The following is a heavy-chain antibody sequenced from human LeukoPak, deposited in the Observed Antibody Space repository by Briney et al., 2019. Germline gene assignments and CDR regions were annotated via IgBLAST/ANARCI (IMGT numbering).Heavy chain of an antibody. CDR1: EFXFSSYA. D-gene: IGHD1-14*01. Sequence: GGSLRLSCAASEFXFSSYAIQWVRQAPGKGLEGVSRITVSGGTTYYTDSVKGRFTISRDNSKNTLYLQMNSLRAEDTAVYYCAKYLTARGPPYALDVWGQGTTVTVSS. CDR3: AKYLTARGPPYALDV. J-gene: IGHJ6*02. CDR2: ITVSGGTT. V-gene: IGHV3-23*01.